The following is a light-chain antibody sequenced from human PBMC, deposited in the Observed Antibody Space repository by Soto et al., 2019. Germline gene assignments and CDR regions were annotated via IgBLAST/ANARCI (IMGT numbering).Light chain of an antibody. CDR1: QSISSY. V-gene: IGKV1-39*01. J-gene: IGKJ5*01. Sequence: DIQMTHSPSSLSASVGDTVTITCRASQSISSYLNWYQQKPGKAPKLLIYAASSLQSGVQSSFSGSGSGTDFTLTISSLQPEDFATYYCNQSYDIPTFGQGTRLDIK. CDR2: AAS. CDR3: NQSYDIPT.